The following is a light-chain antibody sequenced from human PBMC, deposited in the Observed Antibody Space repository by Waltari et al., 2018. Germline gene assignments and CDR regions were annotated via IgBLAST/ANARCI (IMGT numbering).Light chain of an antibody. Sequence: DIQMTQSPSSVSASVGDRVTLTWRASQGISSQLAWYQQKPGKAPKLLIYGASSLHSGVPSRFSGSGSGTEFTLTIRSLQPEDFATYYCQQVNSFPRTFGQGTKVEVK. V-gene: IGKV1-12*01. CDR2: GAS. CDR1: QGISSQ. J-gene: IGKJ1*01. CDR3: QQVNSFPRT.